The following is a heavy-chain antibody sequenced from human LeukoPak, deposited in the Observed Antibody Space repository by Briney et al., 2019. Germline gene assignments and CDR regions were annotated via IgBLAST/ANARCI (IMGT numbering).Heavy chain of an antibody. CDR1: GGSISSGGYY. D-gene: IGHD3-3*01. J-gene: IGHJ6*03. V-gene: IGHV4-31*03. Sequence: SETLSLTCTVSGGSISSGGYYWSWIRQHPGKGLEWIGNIYYSGSTYYNPSLKSRVTISVDTSKNQFSLKLSSVTAADTAVYYCAREGVTIFGVVTPGYMDVWGKGTTVTVSS. CDR3: AREGVTIFGVVTPGYMDV. CDR2: IYYSGST.